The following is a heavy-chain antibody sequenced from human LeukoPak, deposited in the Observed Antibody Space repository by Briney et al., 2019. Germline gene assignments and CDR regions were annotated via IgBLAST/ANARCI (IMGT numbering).Heavy chain of an antibody. CDR3: ASDCTNGVCYFSYYYYYYMDV. CDR2: ISSSSSYI. CDR1: GFTFSSYS. J-gene: IGHJ6*03. V-gene: IGHV3-21*01. D-gene: IGHD2-8*01. Sequence: GGSLRLSCAASGFTFSSYSMNWVRQAPGKGLEWVSSISSSSSYIYYADSVKGRFTISRDNAKNSLYLQMNSLRAEDTAVYYCASDCTNGVCYFSYYYYYYMDVWGKGTTVTVSS.